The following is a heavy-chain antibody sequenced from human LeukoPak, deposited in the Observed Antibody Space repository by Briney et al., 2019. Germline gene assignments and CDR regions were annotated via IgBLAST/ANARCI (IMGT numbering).Heavy chain of an antibody. CDR2: IKQDGSER. D-gene: IGHD1-26*01. CDR3: ARLVIVGGSESDY. V-gene: IGHV3-7*02. Sequence: GGSLRLPCAASGFTFSSHWMSWVRQAPGKGLEWVANIKQDGSERYCLDSVKGRFTISRDNAKDSLYLQMNSLRAEDTAVYYCARLVIVGGSESDYWGQGTLVTVSS. CDR1: GFTFSSHW. J-gene: IGHJ4*02.